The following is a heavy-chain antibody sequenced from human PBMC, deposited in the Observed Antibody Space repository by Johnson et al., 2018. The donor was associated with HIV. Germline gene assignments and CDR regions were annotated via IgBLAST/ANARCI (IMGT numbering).Heavy chain of an antibody. V-gene: IGHV3-11*04. CDR3: AREGFVVLPAAMRLFAFDI. J-gene: IGHJ3*02. CDR1: GFTFSDYY. Sequence: QVQLVESGGGLVKPGGSLRLSCAASGFTFSDYYMSWIRQAPGKGLEWVSYISMSGRTIYYADSVKGRFTNSRDNAKNSLSLQMNSLRAEDTAVYYCAREGFVVLPAAMRLFAFDIWGQGTMVTVSS. CDR2: ISMSGRTI. D-gene: IGHD2-2*01.